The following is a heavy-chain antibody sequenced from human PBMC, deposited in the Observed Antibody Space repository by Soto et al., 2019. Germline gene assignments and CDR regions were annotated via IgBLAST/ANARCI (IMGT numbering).Heavy chain of an antibody. V-gene: IGHV5-51*01. D-gene: IGHD5-12*01. CDR1: GYSFTSYW. CDR2: IYPGDSDT. J-gene: IGHJ4*02. Sequence: GESLKISCNGSGYSFTSYWIGWVRQMPGKGLEWMGIIYPGDSDTRYSPSFKGQVTISADKSISTAYLQWSSLKASDTAMYYCARPIRYSGYDLWVVFDYWGQGTLVTVSS. CDR3: ARPIRYSGYDLWVVFDY.